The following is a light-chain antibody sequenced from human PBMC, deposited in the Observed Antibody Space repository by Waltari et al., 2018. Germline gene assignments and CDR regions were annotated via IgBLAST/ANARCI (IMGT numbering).Light chain of an antibody. V-gene: IGLV2-14*01. CDR1: SSDVGSYNY. J-gene: IGLJ2*01. CDR3: SEYAGNDLVI. Sequence: QSALTQPASVSGSPGQSLTISCTGTSSDVGSYNYVSWYQQHPGKAPKLMIYEVSNRPSGLSDRFSGSKSGNTASLTISELQAEDEADYYCSEYAGNDLVIFGGGTKLTVL. CDR2: EVS.